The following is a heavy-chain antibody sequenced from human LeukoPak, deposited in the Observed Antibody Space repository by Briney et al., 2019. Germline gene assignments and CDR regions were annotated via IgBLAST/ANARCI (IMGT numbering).Heavy chain of an antibody. Sequence: GESLKISCKGSGYSFTSYWIGWVRQVPGKGLEWMGIIYPGDSDTRYSLSFQGQVTISADKSISTAYLQWSSLKASDTAMYYCARHRIEYGLAGWYYYYGMDVWGQGTTVTVSS. D-gene: IGHD2/OR15-2a*01. CDR1: GYSFTSYW. CDR3: ARHRIEYGLAGWYYYYGMDV. CDR2: IYPGDSDT. J-gene: IGHJ6*02. V-gene: IGHV5-51*01.